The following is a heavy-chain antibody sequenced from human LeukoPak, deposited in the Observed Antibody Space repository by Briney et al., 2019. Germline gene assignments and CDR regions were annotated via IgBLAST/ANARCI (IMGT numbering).Heavy chain of an antibody. CDR3: ARDGSEKYSGSYYGGFDY. D-gene: IGHD1-26*01. CDR1: GFTFSSYA. J-gene: IGHJ4*02. V-gene: IGHV3-30-3*01. CDR2: ISYDGSNK. Sequence: GRSLRLSCAASGFTFSSYAMHWVRQAPGKGLEWVAVISYDGSNKYYADSVKGRFTISRDNSKNTLYLQMNSLRAEDTAVYYCARDGSEKYSGSYYGGFDYWGQGTLVTVSS.